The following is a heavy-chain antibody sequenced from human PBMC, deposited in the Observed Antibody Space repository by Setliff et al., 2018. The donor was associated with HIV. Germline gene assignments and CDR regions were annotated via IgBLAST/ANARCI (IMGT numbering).Heavy chain of an antibody. Sequence: LETLSLTCTVSGGSIRTGAYYWGWIRQPPGKGLEWIGSIYYDGRTFYKPSLKSRLTISVDPSKDQFSLSLNSVTAADTAIYFCARGKGGLVGPAEFDYWGPGTLVTVSS. V-gene: IGHV4-39*01. CDR1: GGSIRTGAYY. J-gene: IGHJ4*02. D-gene: IGHD1-26*01. CDR3: ARGKGGLVGPAEFDY. CDR2: IYYDGRT.